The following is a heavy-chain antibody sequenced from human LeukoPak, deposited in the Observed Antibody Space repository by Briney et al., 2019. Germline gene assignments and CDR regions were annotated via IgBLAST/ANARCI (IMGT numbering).Heavy chain of an antibody. CDR3: ARDLSWSIDY. CDR2: INPNSGGT. Sequence: SVKVSFKASGYTFIDYYMHWVRQAPGQGLEWMGLINPNSGGTNYAQKFQGRVTMTRDTSISTAHMELSRLRSDDTAVYFCARDLSWSIDYWGQGTLVTVSS. D-gene: IGHD6-13*01. V-gene: IGHV1-2*02. CDR1: GYTFIDYY. J-gene: IGHJ4*02.